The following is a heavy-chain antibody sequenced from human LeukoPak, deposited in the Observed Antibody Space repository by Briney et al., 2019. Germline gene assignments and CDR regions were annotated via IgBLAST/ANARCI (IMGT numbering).Heavy chain of an antibody. V-gene: IGHV4-39*07. Sequence: SETLSLTCTVSGGSIGSSSYYWGWIRQPPGKGLEWIGSIYYSGSTYYNPSLKSRVTISVDTSKNQFSLKLSSVTAADTAVYYCARGVDEWPGWYFDLWGRGTLVTVSA. CDR3: ARGVDEWPGWYFDL. CDR2: IYYSGST. D-gene: IGHD3-3*01. CDR1: GGSIGSSSYY. J-gene: IGHJ2*01.